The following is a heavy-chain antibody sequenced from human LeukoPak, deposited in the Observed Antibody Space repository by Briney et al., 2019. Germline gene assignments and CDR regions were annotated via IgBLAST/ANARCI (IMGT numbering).Heavy chain of an antibody. D-gene: IGHD3-16*01. V-gene: IGHV5-51*01. J-gene: IGHJ3*02. Sequence: GASLKISCKGSGYIFTTYWIGWVRQMPGKGLELMGIIYPRDSDNKYSPSFQGQVTISADKYITTAYLQWSILKSSDTAMYYCARRHLSARAFDIWGQGTMVTVSS. CDR2: IYPRDSDN. CDR1: GYIFTTYW. CDR3: ARRHLSARAFDI.